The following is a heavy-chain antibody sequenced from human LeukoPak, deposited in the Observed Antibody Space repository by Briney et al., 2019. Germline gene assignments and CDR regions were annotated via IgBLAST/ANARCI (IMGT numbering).Heavy chain of an antibody. CDR3: TRDGGSYSHLDN. J-gene: IGHJ4*02. D-gene: IGHD1-26*01. Sequence: PGGSLRLSCAASGFTLSDCAMHWVRQASGKGLEWVGLIRTEGANYATAYAASVKGRFIISRDDSSNMAYLQMNGLKNDDTAVYYCTRDGGSYSHLDNWGPGTRVTVSS. V-gene: IGHV3-73*01. CDR1: GFTLSDCA. CDR2: IRTEGANYAT.